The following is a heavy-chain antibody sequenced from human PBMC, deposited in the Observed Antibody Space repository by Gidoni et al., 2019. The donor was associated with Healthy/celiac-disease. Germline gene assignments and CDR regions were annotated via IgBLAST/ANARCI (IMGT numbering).Heavy chain of an antibody. D-gene: IGHD2-15*01. V-gene: IGHV4-38-2*02. CDR3: ARVKDIVVVDGVAVAGGWFDP. CDR1: GYSISSGYY. Sequence: QVQLQESGPGLVKLSETLSLTCTVSGYSISSGYYWGWIRQPPGKGLEWIGSIYHSGSTYYNPSLKSRVTISVDTSKNQFSLKLSSVTAADTAVYYCARVKDIVVVDGVAVAGGWFDPWGQGTLVTVSS. J-gene: IGHJ5*02. CDR2: IYHSGST.